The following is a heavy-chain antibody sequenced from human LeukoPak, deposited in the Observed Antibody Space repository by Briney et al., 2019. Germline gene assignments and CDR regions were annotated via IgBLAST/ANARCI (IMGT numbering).Heavy chain of an antibody. CDR2: IYTSGST. D-gene: IGHD5-24*01. V-gene: IGHV4-4*07. J-gene: IGHJ4*02. CDR3: ASQPKDGYNNGVVY. CDR1: GGSISSYY. Sequence: PSETLSITCTVSGGSISSYYWSWIRQPAGKGLEWIGRIYTSGSTNYNPSLKSRVTMSVDTSKNQFSLKLSSVTAADTAVYYCASQPKDGYNNGVVYWGQGTLVTVSS.